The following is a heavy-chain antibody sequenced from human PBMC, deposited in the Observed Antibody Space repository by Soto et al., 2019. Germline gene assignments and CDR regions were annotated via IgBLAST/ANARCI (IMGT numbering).Heavy chain of an antibody. CDR3: AREGGYCSSTSCRTLYYYYGMDV. CDR2: ISSSSSYI. V-gene: IGHV3-21*01. J-gene: IGHJ6*02. CDR1: GFTFSSYS. D-gene: IGHD2-2*01. Sequence: GGSLRLSCAASGFTFSSYSMNWVRQAPGKGLEWVSSISSSSSYIYYADSVKGRFTISRDNAKNSLYLQMNSLRAEDTAVYYCAREGGYCSSTSCRTLYYYYGMDVWGQGTTVTVSS.